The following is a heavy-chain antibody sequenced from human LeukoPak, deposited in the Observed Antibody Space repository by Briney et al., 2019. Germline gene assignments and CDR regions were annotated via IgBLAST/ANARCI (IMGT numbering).Heavy chain of an antibody. J-gene: IGHJ6*02. D-gene: IGHD3-3*01. CDR1: GFTFSSYA. CDR3: AKDPSSNGYYILDYYYGMDV. Sequence: GGSLRLSCAASGFTFSSYAMSWVRQAPGKGLERVSAISGSGGSTYYADSVKGRFTISRDNSKNTLYLQMNSLRAEDTAVYYCAKDPSSNGYYILDYYYGMDVWGQGTTVTVSS. CDR2: ISGSGGST. V-gene: IGHV3-23*01.